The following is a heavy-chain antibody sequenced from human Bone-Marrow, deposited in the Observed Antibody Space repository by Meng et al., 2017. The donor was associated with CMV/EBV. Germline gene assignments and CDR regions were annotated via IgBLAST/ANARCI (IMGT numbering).Heavy chain of an antibody. Sequence: GGSLRLSCAASGFTFSSYGMHWVRQAPGKGLEWVAFIRYDGSNKYYADPVKGRFTISRDNSKYTLYLQMNSLRAEDTAVYYCAREEPYYYYGMDVWGQGTTVTVSS. J-gene: IGHJ6*02. CDR2: IRYDGSNK. CDR3: AREEPYYYYGMDV. CDR1: GFTFSSYG. V-gene: IGHV3-30*02. D-gene: IGHD1-14*01.